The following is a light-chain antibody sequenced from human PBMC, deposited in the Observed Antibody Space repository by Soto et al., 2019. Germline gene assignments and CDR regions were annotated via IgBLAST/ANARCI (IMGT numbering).Light chain of an antibody. V-gene: IGLV2-14*03. Sequence: QSALTQPASVSGSPGQSITISCTGTSSDVGGYNYVSWYQSHPGEAPKLIIYDVSNRPSGVSDRFSGSKSGNTASLTISGLQAEDEADYYCSSYTISISYVFGTGTKVTVL. CDR1: SSDVGGYNY. J-gene: IGLJ1*01. CDR3: SSYTISISYV. CDR2: DVS.